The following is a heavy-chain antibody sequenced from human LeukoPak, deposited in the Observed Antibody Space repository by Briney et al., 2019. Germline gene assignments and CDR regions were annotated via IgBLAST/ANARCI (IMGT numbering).Heavy chain of an antibody. CDR3: ARDRGSSDYFDY. J-gene: IGHJ4*02. Sequence: GSLRLSCAASGFTFSSDWMSWVRQAPGKGLEWVANIKEDGSEKFYVDSVKGRFTISRDNAKISLYLQMNSLRAEDTAVYYCARDRGSSDYFDYWGQGTLVTVSS. CDR2: IKEDGSEK. CDR1: GFTFSSDW. D-gene: IGHD6-6*01. V-gene: IGHV3-7*01.